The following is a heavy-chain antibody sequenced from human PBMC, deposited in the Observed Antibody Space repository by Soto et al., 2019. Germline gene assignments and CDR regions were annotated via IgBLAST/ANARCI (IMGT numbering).Heavy chain of an antibody. CDR1: GLTVSGKKY. Sequence: DVQLVESGGGLIQPGGSLRLSCTVFGLTVSGKKYLAWVRQAPGKGLEWVSALYDVDGTYYADSVKGRFTTSGDSSKTSVYLQMNSLRPDDTAVYFCATWHQPEHAYDIWGQGTAVTVSS. D-gene: IGHD1-1*01. CDR2: LYDVDGT. J-gene: IGHJ3*02. CDR3: ATWHQPEHAYDI. V-gene: IGHV3-53*01.